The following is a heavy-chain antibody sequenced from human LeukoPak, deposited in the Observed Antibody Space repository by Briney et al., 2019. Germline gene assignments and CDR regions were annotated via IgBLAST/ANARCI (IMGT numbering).Heavy chain of an antibody. Sequence: GASVKVSCKTSGYSFTCYHMHWLRQAPGQGLEWVGILKSSGDTTVYAQKFQGRVTVTRDTSTSTVYMELSSLSSEDTAVYYCAREDPHTYNFDFWGPGTLVTVSS. CDR2: LKSSGDTT. CDR3: AREDPHTYNFDF. V-gene: IGHV1-46*01. J-gene: IGHJ4*02. D-gene: IGHD1-1*01. CDR1: GYSFTCYH.